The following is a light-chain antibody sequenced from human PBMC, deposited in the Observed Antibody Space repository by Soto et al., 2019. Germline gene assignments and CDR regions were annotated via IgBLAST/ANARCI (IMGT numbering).Light chain of an antibody. CDR3: QSYDNSLNHVV. Sequence: QSVLTQPPSVSGAPGQRVTIPCTGSSSNIGSFYDVHWYQQLPGTVPKLLIYSDNNRPSGVPDRFSGCKSGTAASLAITGLQAEDEADYYCQSYDNSLNHVVFGGGTKLTVL. J-gene: IGLJ2*01. CDR1: SSNIGSFYD. V-gene: IGLV1-40*01. CDR2: SDN.